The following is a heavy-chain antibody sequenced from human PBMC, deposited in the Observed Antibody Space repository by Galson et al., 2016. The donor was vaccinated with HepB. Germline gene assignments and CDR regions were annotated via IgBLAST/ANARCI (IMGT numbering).Heavy chain of an antibody. V-gene: IGHV3-33*01. D-gene: IGHD2-15*01. CDR3: ARDRGYCSGDNCLYYLDY. CDR1: GFTFRSYG. CDR2: IWYDGSKK. Sequence: SLRLSCAASGFTFRSYGMHWVRQAPGKGLEWVAVIWYDGSKKYYADSVKGRFTISRDNSKKTLYLQMNSLRAEDTAVYFCARDRGYCSGDNCLYYLDYWAREPWSPSPQ. J-gene: IGHJ4*02.